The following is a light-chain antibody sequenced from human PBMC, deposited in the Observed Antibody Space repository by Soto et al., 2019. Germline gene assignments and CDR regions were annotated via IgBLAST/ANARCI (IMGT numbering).Light chain of an antibody. Sequence: QSALTQPASVSGSPGQSITISCTGTSRDVGGYNYVSWYQQHPGKAPKLMIYDVRNRPSGVSNRFSGSKSVNTASLTISGLQAEDEADYYCRSYTTISTDVFGTGTKLTVL. J-gene: IGLJ1*01. V-gene: IGLV2-14*01. CDR2: DVR. CDR1: SRDVGGYNY. CDR3: RSYTTISTDV.